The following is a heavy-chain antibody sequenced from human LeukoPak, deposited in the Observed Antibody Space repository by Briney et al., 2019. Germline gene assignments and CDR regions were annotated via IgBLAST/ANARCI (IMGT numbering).Heavy chain of an antibody. V-gene: IGHV3-23*01. CDR1: VFTFSIYA. J-gene: IGHJ4*02. D-gene: IGHD2-2*01. CDR2: ISGSGGST. CDR3: AKDRVVPPASFDY. Sequence: GGSLRLSCAASVFTFSIYAISCVRQAPGKGLEWVSAISGSGGSTSCADSVKGRFTMSRDNSKNTLYRQMNSLRAEDREVYYCAKDRVVPPASFDYWGQGTLVTVSS.